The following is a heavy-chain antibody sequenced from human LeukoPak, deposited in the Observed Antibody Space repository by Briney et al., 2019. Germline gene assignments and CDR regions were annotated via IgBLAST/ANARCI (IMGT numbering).Heavy chain of an antibody. Sequence: PSETLSLTCTVSGGSISSHYWTWIRQPPGKGLEWIGYIYYSGSTNYNPSLKSRVTISVDTSNHQFSLRLRSVTAADTAVYYCARMEYYGSGSYYFLDYWGQGILVTVSS. CDR2: IYYSGST. V-gene: IGHV4-59*08. CDR1: GGSISSHY. D-gene: IGHD3-10*01. CDR3: ARMEYYGSGSYYFLDY. J-gene: IGHJ4*02.